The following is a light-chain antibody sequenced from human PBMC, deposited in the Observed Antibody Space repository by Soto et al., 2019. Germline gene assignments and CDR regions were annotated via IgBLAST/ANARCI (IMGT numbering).Light chain of an antibody. J-gene: IGKJ1*01. CDR2: VAS. Sequence: EIVFTRSPCTLSLSPGERATLSCRASQSFISSYLAWYQQKPVQAPRLLIYVASSRSTGIPDRFSGSGSGTDFTLTTSRLEPEDFAVYYCQQYGSSRPTFGQGTKVDIK. V-gene: IGKV3-20*01. CDR3: QQYGSSRPT. CDR1: QSFISSY.